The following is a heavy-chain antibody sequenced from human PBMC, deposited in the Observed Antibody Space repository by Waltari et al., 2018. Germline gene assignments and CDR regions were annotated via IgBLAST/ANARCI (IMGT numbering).Heavy chain of an antibody. V-gene: IGHV1-18*01. CDR3: ARDDADSSNFGGF. CDR1: GYIFSHYG. D-gene: IGHD6-13*01. J-gene: IGHJ4*02. CDR2: IYPYSGNT. Sequence: QLVQSGAEVKKPGASVTVSCKASGYIFSHYGITWVRKAPGQGLEWMGWIYPYSGNTKYEQSLQGRVTLTTDTSTTTAYMEIRSLRSDDTAIYYCARDDADSSNFGGFWGQGTLVTVSS.